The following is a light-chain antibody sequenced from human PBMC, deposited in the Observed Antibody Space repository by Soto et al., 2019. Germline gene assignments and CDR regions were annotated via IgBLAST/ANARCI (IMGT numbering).Light chain of an antibody. J-gene: IGKJ1*01. Sequence: EILMTQSPATLSVSAGERATLSCRASQSVSTNLAWYQQKPGQAPRLLIYNALTMATGIPARFSGSGSGTEFTLTISSLQSEDFATYYCQQCNSSPRTFGQGTKVEIK. CDR3: QQCNSSPRT. V-gene: IGKV3-15*01. CDR2: NAL. CDR1: QSVSTN.